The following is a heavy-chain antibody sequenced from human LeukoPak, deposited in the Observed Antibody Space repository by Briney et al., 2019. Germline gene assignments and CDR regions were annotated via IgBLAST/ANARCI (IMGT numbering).Heavy chain of an antibody. Sequence: PGRSLRLSCAASGFTFSSYGMHWVRQAPGKGLEWVAVIWYDGSNKYYADSVKGRFTISRDNSKNTLYLQMNSLRAEDTAVYYCARDVNRITIFGVVMLYYYYYGMDVWGQGTTVTVSS. V-gene: IGHV3-33*08. CDR1: GFTFSSYG. J-gene: IGHJ6*02. D-gene: IGHD3-3*01. CDR3: ARDVNRITIFGVVMLYYYYYGMDV. CDR2: IWYDGSNK.